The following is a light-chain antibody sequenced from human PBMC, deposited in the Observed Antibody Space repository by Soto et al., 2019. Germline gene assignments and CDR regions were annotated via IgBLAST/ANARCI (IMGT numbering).Light chain of an antibody. Sequence: QSALTQPASVSGSPGQSITISCTGTSSDVGGYNYVSWYQQHPGKAPKLMIYEVINRPSGVSNRFSGSKSGNTASLTISGLQAEDEADYYCSLYTSTSTRMFGGGTKRTV. CDR2: EVI. J-gene: IGLJ3*02. CDR1: SSDVGGYNY. CDR3: SLYTSTSTRM. V-gene: IGLV2-14*01.